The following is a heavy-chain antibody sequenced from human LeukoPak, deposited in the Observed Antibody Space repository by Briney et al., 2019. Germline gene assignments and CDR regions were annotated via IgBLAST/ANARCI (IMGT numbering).Heavy chain of an antibody. V-gene: IGHV1-8*01. CDR1: GNTFTSYD. D-gene: IGHD3-10*01. J-gene: IGHJ4*02. CDR2: MNPNSGNT. CDR3: ATFQWFGELSALDY. Sequence: ASVKVSCKASGNTFTSYDINWVRQATGQGLEWMGWMNPNSGNTGYAQKFQGRVTMTRNTSISTAYMELSSLRSEDTAMYYCATFQWFGELSALDYWGQGTLVTVSS.